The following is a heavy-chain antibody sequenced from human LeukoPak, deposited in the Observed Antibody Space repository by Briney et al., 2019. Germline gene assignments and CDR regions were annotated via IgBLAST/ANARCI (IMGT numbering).Heavy chain of an antibody. J-gene: IGHJ4*02. V-gene: IGHV3-23*01. CDR2: ISGSGYTS. CDR1: AFTFNNYV. D-gene: IGHD6-19*01. Sequence: GGSLRLSCAASAFTFNNYVMSWVRQTPGEGVGWVSSISGSGYTSYYADSVKGRFTISRDNSKNLLYLQMNSLRAEDTALYYCARDLRVAVASYTLFDYWGQGTLVTVSS. CDR3: ARDLRVAVASYTLFDY.